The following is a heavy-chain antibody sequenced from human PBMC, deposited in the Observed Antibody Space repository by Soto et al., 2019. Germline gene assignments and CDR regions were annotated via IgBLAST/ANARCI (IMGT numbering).Heavy chain of an antibody. Sequence: SETLSLTCTVSGGSISSYYWSWIRQPPGKGLEWIGYIYYSGSTNYNPSLKSRVTISVDTSKNQFSLKLSSVTAADTAVYYCASHYCTNGVCYPLVFDPWGQGTLVTVSS. CDR2: IYYSGST. CDR1: GGSISSYY. CDR3: ASHYCTNGVCYPLVFDP. D-gene: IGHD2-8*01. J-gene: IGHJ5*02. V-gene: IGHV4-59*08.